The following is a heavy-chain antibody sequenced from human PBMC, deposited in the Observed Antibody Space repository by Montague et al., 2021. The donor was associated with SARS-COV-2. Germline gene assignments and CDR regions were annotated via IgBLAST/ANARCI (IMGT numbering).Heavy chain of an antibody. J-gene: IGHJ4*02. Sequence: KKNSGSTNYNPSLKSRVTISVDTSKNQFSLKLSSVTAADTAVYYCARGSRQWLVRPPHYYYFDYWGQGNLVSVS. CDR2: KKNSGST. D-gene: IGHD6-19*01. CDR3: ARGSRQWLVRPPHYYYFDY. V-gene: IGHV4-34*01.